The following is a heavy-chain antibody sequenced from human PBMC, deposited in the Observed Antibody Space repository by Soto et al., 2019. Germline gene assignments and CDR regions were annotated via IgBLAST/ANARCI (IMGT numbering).Heavy chain of an antibody. J-gene: IGHJ5*02. CDR1: GFSFTGYY. Sequence: ASVKVSCKASGFSFTGYYIHWLRQAPGQGLEWMGWINAHSGGTEYAQKFQGRVTLTRDTSIATAYLTLTSLTSDDTALYYCAKDFPRQLASWLDPCGQGTQVTVYS. CDR2: INAHSGGT. D-gene: IGHD6-6*01. V-gene: IGHV1-2*02. CDR3: AKDFPRQLASWLDP.